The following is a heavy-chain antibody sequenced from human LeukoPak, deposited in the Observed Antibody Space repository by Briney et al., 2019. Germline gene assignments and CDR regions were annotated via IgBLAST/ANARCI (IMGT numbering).Heavy chain of an antibody. V-gene: IGHV3-11*01. CDR1: GFTFSDYY. J-gene: IGHJ4*02. Sequence: GGSLRLSCAASGFTFSDYYMSWIRQAPGKGLEWGSYISSSGSTIYYADSVKGRFTISRDNAKNSLYLQMNSLRAEDTAVYYCARARVLVVVIDYFDYWGQGTLVTVSS. CDR2: ISSSGSTI. D-gene: IGHD3-22*01. CDR3: ARARVLVVVIDYFDY.